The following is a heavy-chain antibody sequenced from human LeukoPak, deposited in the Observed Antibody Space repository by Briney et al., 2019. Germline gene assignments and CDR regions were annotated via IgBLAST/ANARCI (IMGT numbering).Heavy chain of an antibody. D-gene: IGHD2-15*01. CDR2: IYYSGST. J-gene: IGHJ4*02. V-gene: IGHV4-59*11. Sequence: SETLSLTCTVSGGSISSHYWSWIRQPPGKGLEWIGYIYYSGSTNYNPSLKSRVTISVDTSKNQFSLKLSSVTAADTAVYYCARGGGWWYPDYWGQGTLITVSS. CDR3: ARGGGWWYPDY. CDR1: GGSISSHY.